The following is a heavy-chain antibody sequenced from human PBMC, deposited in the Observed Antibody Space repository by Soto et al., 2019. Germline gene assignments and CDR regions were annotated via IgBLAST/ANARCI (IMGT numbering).Heavy chain of an antibody. CDR3: ARRGSGSSFDY. V-gene: IGHV4-39*01. CDR2: IYSSGST. CDR1: GDSISSSIYY. Sequence: SETLSLTCTVSGDSISSSIYYWGWIRQPPGKGLDWIGNIYSSGSTFYNPSLKSRVTISVDTSKNQFSLSLISLTAADTAVYYCARRGSGSSFDYWGQGTLVTVS. J-gene: IGHJ4*01. D-gene: IGHD3-10*01.